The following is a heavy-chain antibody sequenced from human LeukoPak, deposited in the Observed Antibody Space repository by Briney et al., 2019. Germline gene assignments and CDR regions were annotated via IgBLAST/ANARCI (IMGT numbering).Heavy chain of an antibody. CDR3: ARKDSSGWYFWPY. J-gene: IGHJ4*02. Sequence: SETLSLTCAVYGGSFSGYYWSWIRQPPGKGLEWIGEINHSGSTNYNPSLKSRVTISVDTSKNQFSLKLSSVTAADTAVYYCARKDSSGWYFWPYWGQGTLVTVS. D-gene: IGHD6-19*01. CDR1: GGSFSGYY. V-gene: IGHV4-34*01. CDR2: INHSGST.